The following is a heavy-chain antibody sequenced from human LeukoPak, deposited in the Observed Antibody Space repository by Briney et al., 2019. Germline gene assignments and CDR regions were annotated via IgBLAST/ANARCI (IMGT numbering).Heavy chain of an antibody. J-gene: IGHJ4*02. CDR3: ARDFHYDYVWGSYRSRGPFDY. Sequence: PGGSLRLSCAASGFTLSSYEMNWVRQAPGKGLEWVSYISSSGSTIYYADSVKGRFTISRDNAKNSLYLQMNSLRAEDTAVYYCARDFHYDYVWGSYRSRGPFDYWGQGTLVTVSS. CDR1: GFTLSSYE. D-gene: IGHD3-16*02. CDR2: ISSSGSTI. V-gene: IGHV3-48*03.